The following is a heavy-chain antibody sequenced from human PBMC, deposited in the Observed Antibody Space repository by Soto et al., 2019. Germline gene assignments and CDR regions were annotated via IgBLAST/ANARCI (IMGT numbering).Heavy chain of an antibody. CDR2: IYYSGST. Sequence: SETLSLTCTVSGGSISSYYWSWIRQPPGKGLEWIGYIYYSGSTNYNHSLKSRVTISLDTSKNHFSLKLSSVTAADTAVYYCARTEYSGYGDYYMDVWGKGTTVNVSS. V-gene: IGHV4-59*01. D-gene: IGHD5-12*01. CDR3: ARTEYSGYGDYYMDV. J-gene: IGHJ6*03. CDR1: GGSISSYY.